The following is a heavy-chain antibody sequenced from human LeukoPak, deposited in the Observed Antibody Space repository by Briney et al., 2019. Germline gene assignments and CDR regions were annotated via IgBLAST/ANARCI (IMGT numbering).Heavy chain of an antibody. D-gene: IGHD5-24*01. CDR2: IRYNGNDK. J-gene: IGHJ3*02. Sequence: GGSLRLSCAASGFTFSSYGMHWVRQAPGKGLEWVAFIRYNGNDKYYADSVKGRITISRDNSKNTVYLQMNSLRDEDTAVYYCAIVGWQFDGFDIWGQGTMVTVSS. V-gene: IGHV3-30*02. CDR1: GFTFSSYG. CDR3: AIVGWQFDGFDI.